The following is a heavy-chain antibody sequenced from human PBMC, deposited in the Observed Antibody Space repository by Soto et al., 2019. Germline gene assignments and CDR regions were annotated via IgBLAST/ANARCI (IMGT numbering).Heavy chain of an antibody. CDR1: GFTFSSYE. CDR2: ISSSGSTI. J-gene: IGHJ3*02. Sequence: EVQLVESGGGLVQPGGSLRLSCAASGFTFSSYEMNWVRQAPGKGLEWVSYISSSGSTIYYADSVKGRFTISRDNAKNSLYLQMNSLRAEDMAVYYCARDQRGADNAFDIWGQGTMVTVSS. V-gene: IGHV3-48*03. CDR3: ARDQRGADNAFDI. D-gene: IGHD3-16*01.